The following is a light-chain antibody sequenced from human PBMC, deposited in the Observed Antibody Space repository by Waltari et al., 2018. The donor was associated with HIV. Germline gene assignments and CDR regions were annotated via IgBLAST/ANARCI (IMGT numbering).Light chain of an antibody. Sequence: IVMTQSPLSLPVTPGEPASIPCSSSQSLLHSNGYNYLDWYLQKPGQSPQLLIYLGSNRASGVPDRFSGSGSGTDFTLKISRVEAEDVGGYYCMQTLQTPYIFGQGTKLGIK. CDR1: QSLLHSNGYNY. CDR3: MQTLQTPYI. J-gene: IGKJ2*01. V-gene: IGKV2-28*01. CDR2: LGS.